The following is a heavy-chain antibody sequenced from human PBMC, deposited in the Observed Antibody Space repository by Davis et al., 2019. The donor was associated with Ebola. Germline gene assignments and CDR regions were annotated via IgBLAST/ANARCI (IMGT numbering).Heavy chain of an antibody. J-gene: IGHJ4*02. Sequence: GESLKISCAASGFTFSSYGMHWVRQAPGKGLEWVAVISYDGSNKYYADSVKGRFTISRDNSKNTLYLQMNSLRAEDTAVYYCAKVDGVGNAHWGQGTLVTVSS. CDR2: ISYDGSNK. CDR3: AKVDGVGNAH. CDR1: GFTFSSYG. V-gene: IGHV3-30*18. D-gene: IGHD2-8*02.